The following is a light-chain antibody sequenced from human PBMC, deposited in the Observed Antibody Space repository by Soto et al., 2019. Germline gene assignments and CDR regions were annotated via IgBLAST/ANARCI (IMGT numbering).Light chain of an antibody. V-gene: IGLV2-14*01. CDR3: SSYTSSSTDV. CDR1: SSDVGFSNY. CDR2: DVS. Sequence: QSVLTQPASVSGSPGQSITISCTGTSSDVGFSNYVFWYQQHPGKAPKLIISDVSNRPSGVSNRFSGSKSGNTASLTISGLQAEYEADYYCSSYTSSSTDVFGTGTKVTVL. J-gene: IGLJ1*01.